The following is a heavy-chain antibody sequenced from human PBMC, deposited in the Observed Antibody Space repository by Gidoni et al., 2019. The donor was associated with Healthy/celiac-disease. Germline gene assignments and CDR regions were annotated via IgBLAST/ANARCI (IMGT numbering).Heavy chain of an antibody. CDR3: ARRLYYYGSGRKYYFDY. CDR2: SCYSGST. D-gene: IGHD3-10*01. CDR1: GGSIRSSSYY. J-gene: IGHJ4*02. V-gene: IGHV4-39*01. Sequence: QLQLQESGPGLVKPSETLSLTCTVSGGSIRSSSYYWGWVRQPPGKGLEWIGISCYSGSTYSTPSLKSRVTISVDTSKNQFSLKLSSVTAADTAVYYCARRLYYYGSGRKYYFDYWGQGTLVTVSS.